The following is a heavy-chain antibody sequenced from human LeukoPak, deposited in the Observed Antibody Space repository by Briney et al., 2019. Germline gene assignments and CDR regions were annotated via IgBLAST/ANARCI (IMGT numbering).Heavy chain of an antibody. D-gene: IGHD2-2*01. J-gene: IGHJ6*02. V-gene: IGHV1-69*04. CDR1: GGTFSSYA. CDR3: ARGTSPAHYYYYYGMDV. Sequence: SVKVSCKASGGTFSSYATSWVRQAPGQGLEWMGRIIPILGIANYAQKSQGRVTITADKSTSTAYMELSSLRSEDTAVYYCARGTSPAHYYYYYGMDVWGQGTTVTVSS. CDR2: IIPILGIA.